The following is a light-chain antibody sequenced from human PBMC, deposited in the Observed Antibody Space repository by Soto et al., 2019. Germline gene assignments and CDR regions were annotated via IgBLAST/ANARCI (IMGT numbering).Light chain of an antibody. Sequence: DIQMTQSPSTLSASVGDRVTITYRASQSITSWLAWYQQKPGKAPKLLIYDASSLENGVPSRFSGSGSGTVFTLTISSQQPDDYATYYCQQYNRYWTFGQGTTVEVK. CDR3: QQYNRYWT. V-gene: IGKV1-5*01. CDR2: DAS. CDR1: QSITSW. J-gene: IGKJ1*01.